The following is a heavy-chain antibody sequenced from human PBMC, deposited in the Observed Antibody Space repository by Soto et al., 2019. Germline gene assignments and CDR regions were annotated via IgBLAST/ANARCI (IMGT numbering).Heavy chain of an antibody. Sequence: EVQMVESGGSLVQPGRSLRLSCAASGFTFDDYAMHWVRQAPGKGLEWVSGISWNSGSIGYADSVKGRFTISRDNAKNSTYLQLNSLRAEDTAVSYCAKGRLCSYFDYWGQGTLVTVSS. CDR1: GFTFDDYA. V-gene: IGHV3-9*01. D-gene: IGHD3-10*02. J-gene: IGHJ4*02. CDR2: ISWNSGSI. CDR3: AKGRLCSYFDY.